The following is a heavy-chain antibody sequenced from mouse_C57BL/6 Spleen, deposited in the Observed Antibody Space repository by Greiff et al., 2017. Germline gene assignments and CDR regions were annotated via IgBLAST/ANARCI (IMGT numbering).Heavy chain of an antibody. J-gene: IGHJ1*03. D-gene: IGHD1-1*01. CDR2: FYPGSGSI. V-gene: IGHV1-62-2*01. Sequence: VMLVESGAELVKPGASVKLSCKASGYTFTEYTIHWVKQRSGQGLEWIGWFYPGSGSIKYNEKFKDKATLTADKSSSTVYMELSRLTSEDAEVYFCARHEGDYYGSSYWYFDVWGTGTTVTVSS. CDR3: ARHEGDYYGSSYWYFDV. CDR1: GYTFTEYT.